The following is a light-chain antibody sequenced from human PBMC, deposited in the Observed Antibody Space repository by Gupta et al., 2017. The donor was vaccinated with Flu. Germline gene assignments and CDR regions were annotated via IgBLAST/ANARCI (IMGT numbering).Light chain of an antibody. CDR2: DDR. CDR1: NIEMKS. Sequence: GGNNIEMKSVHWYQRRPGQAPLLVVYDDRHRPSGIPERFSGSNSGNTATLTISRLEAGDEADYYCHVWDSSSDHGVFGGGTKLTVL. J-gene: IGLJ3*02. CDR3: HVWDSSSDHGV. V-gene: IGLV3-21*02.